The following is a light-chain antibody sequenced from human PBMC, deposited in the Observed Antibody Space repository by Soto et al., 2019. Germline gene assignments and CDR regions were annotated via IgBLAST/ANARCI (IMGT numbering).Light chain of an antibody. J-gene: IGKJ1*01. CDR3: QKRSNLPVT. CDR2: DAS. Sequence: EIVLTQSPGTLSLSPGERATLSCRASQSVSSYLAWYQQKPGQAPRLLIYDASTRATGISARFSGSGSGTDFTLTISSLEPEDFAVYYCQKRSNLPVTFGQGPKVEVK. CDR1: QSVSSY. V-gene: IGKV3-11*01.